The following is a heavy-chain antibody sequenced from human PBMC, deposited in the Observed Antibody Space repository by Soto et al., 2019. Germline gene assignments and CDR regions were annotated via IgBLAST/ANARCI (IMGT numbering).Heavy chain of an antibody. CDR3: AREVVPATVDFYYYYIDF. Sequence: QVQLQESGPGLVKPSQTLSLTCTVSGGFISSGDYYWNWIRQLPGKGLEWIGYIEHSGSSFYNPSLKGRVALVLDTSKNQFSLKLNSVTAADTAVYYCAREVVPATVDFYYYYIDFWGKGTTVTVSS. V-gene: IGHV4-31*03. D-gene: IGHD2-2*01. CDR2: IEHSGSS. J-gene: IGHJ6*03. CDR1: GGFISSGDYY.